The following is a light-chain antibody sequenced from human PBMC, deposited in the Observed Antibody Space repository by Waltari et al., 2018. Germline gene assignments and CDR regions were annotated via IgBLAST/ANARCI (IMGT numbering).Light chain of an antibody. V-gene: IGKV1-5*03. CDR3: QQYNGYSWT. J-gene: IGKJ1*01. CDR2: KAS. Sequence: DIQMTQSPSTLSASVGDRLTITCRASQSISSWLAWYQQKPGKAPKLLIYKASSLESGVPSRFSGSGSGTAFTLTISSLQPDDFATYYCQQYNGYSWTFGQGTKVEIK. CDR1: QSISSW.